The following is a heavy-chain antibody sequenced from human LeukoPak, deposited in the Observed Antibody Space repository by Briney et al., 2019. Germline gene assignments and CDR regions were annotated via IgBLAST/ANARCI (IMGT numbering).Heavy chain of an antibody. CDR1: GYTFTTYT. J-gene: IGHJ6*03. D-gene: IGHD2-2*01. Sequence: ASVEVSCKASGYTFTTYTIHWVRQAPGQRLEWMGWINAGNGNTKYSQEFQDRVTITADKSATTAYLELRSLRIGDTAMYYCARGGEIVVVPGAMDNYYYYMDVWGKGTMVTVSS. CDR3: ARGGEIVVVPGAMDNYYYYMDV. CDR2: INAGNGNT. V-gene: IGHV1-3*01.